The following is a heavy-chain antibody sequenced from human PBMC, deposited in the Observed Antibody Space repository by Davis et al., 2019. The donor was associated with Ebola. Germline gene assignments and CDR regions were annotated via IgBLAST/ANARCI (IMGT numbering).Heavy chain of an antibody. CDR2: ISYDGSNK. CDR3: ARGPPYIDY. V-gene: IGHV3-30*03. J-gene: IGHJ4*02. CDR1: GFTFSSYG. Sequence: GESLKISCAASGFTFSSYGMHWVRQAPGKGLEWVAVISYDGSNKYYADSVKGRSTISRHNSKNTLYLQMNSLRAEDTAVYYCARGPPYIDYWGQGTLVTVSS. D-gene: IGHD1-14*01.